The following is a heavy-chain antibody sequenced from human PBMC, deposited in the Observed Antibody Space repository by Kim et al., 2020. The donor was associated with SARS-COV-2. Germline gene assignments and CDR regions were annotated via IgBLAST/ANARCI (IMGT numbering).Heavy chain of an antibody. CDR2: IWYDGSNK. V-gene: IGHV3-33*01. Sequence: GGSLRLSCAASGFTFSSYGMHWVRQAPGKGLEWVAVIWYDGSNKYYADSVKGRFTISRDNSKNTLYLQMNSLRAEDTAVYYCARDSGFEAAGPLYYFDYWGQGTLVTVSS. D-gene: IGHD6-13*01. J-gene: IGHJ4*02. CDR3: ARDSGFEAAGPLYYFDY. CDR1: GFTFSSYG.